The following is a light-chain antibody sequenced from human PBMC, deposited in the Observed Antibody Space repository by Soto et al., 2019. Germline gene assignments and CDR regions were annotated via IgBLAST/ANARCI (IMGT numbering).Light chain of an antibody. Sequence: DIQMTQSPSTLSASVGDRVTITCRASQSISCWLAWYQQKPGKAPKLLIYKASSLESGGPSRFSGSGSGTEFTLTISSLQPDDFATYYCQPYNIYPLIFGGGTQVEIK. V-gene: IGKV1-5*03. J-gene: IGKJ4*01. CDR1: QSISCW. CDR3: QPYNIYPLI. CDR2: KAS.